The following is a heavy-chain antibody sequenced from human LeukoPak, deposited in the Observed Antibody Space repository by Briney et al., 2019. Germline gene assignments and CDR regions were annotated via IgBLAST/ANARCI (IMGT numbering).Heavy chain of an antibody. J-gene: IGHJ4*02. D-gene: IGHD6-19*01. V-gene: IGHV4-39*01. Sequence: SETLSLTCTVSGGSISSSSYYWGWIRQPPGKGLEWIGSIYYSGSTYYDPSLKSRVTIAVDTSKNQFSLKLSSATAADTAVYYCASHGIAVAGSFDYWGQGTLVTVSS. CDR1: GGSISSSSYY. CDR2: IYYSGST. CDR3: ASHGIAVAGSFDY.